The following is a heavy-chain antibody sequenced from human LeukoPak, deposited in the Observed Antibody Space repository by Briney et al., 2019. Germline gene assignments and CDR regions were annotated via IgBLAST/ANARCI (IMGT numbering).Heavy chain of an antibody. CDR1: GFTFSSYW. CDR3: AMYSSSWYVPYYFDY. CDR2: IKQDGSEK. J-gene: IGHJ4*02. V-gene: IGHV3-7*01. D-gene: IGHD6-13*01. Sequence: GGSLRLSCAASGFTFSSYWMSWVRQAPGKGLEWVANIKQDGSEKYYVDSVKGRFTISRDNAKNSLYLQMNSLRAEDTAVYYCAMYSSSWYVPYYFDYWGQGTLVTVSS.